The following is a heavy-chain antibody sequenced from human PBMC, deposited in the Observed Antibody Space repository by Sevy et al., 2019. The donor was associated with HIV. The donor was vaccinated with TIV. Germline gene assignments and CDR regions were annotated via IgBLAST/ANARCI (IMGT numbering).Heavy chain of an antibody. V-gene: IGHV3-23*01. CDR3: AKSKGGKGSGRKYYFDY. J-gene: IGHJ4*02. CDR1: GFTFSSYA. CDR2: ISGSGGST. D-gene: IGHD3-10*01. Sequence: VGSLRLSCAASGFTFSSYAMSWVRQAPGKELEWVSAISGSGGSTYYADSVKGRFTISRDNSKNTLYLQMNSLRAEDRAVYYCAKSKGGKGSGRKYYFDYWGQGTLVTVSS.